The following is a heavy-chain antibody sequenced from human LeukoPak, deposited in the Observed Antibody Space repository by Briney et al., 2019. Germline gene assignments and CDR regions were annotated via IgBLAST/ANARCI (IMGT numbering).Heavy chain of an antibody. Sequence: PSQTLSLTCTVSGGSISSGGYYWSWIRQHPGKGLEWIGYIYYSGSTYYNPSLKSRVTISVDTSKNQFSLKLSSVTAADTAVYYCARHDSSGWSYYFDYWGQGTLVTVSS. D-gene: IGHD6-19*01. CDR3: ARHDSSGWSYYFDY. V-gene: IGHV4-31*03. CDR2: IYYSGST. CDR1: GGSISSGGYY. J-gene: IGHJ4*02.